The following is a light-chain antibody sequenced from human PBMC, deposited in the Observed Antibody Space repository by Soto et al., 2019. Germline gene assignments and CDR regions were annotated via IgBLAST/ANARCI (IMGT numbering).Light chain of an antibody. J-gene: IGLJ1*01. CDR2: EVS. CDR3: SSYTSSVTRL. Sequence: QSALTQPASVSGSPGQSITISCTGTSRDVGGYNYVSWYQQHPGKAPNLIIYEVSNRPSGVSSRFSGSKSGNTASLTISGLQAEDEADYYCSSYTSSVTRLFGTGTKLTV. CDR1: SRDVGGYNY. V-gene: IGLV2-14*01.